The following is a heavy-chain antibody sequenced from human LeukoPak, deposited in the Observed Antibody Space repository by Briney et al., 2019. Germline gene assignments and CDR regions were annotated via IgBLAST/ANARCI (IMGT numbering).Heavy chain of an antibody. CDR3: ARAPYQDTN. V-gene: IGHV1-8*01. Sequence: ASVKVSCKASGYTFPSFDFNWVRQATGQGLEWMGWMNPNSGNTGYAQKFQGRITMTRNTSISTAYMELSSLRSDDTAVYYCARAPYQDTNWGQGTLVTVSS. CDR1: GYTFPSFD. D-gene: IGHD3-16*01. J-gene: IGHJ4*02. CDR2: MNPNSGNT.